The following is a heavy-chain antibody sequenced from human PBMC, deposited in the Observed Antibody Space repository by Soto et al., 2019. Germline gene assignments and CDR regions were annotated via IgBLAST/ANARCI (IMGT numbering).Heavy chain of an antibody. J-gene: IGHJ5*01. CDR2: IIPLYGTT. CDR1: GDTFSSYA. Sequence: QVQMVQSGAEVKKPGSSVKVSCKTSGDTFSSYAISWVRQAPGQGLAWMGGIIPLYGTTYYAENCQGRVTITAEKSTTRAYMDLTSLGSKDTAVYFGARDSYCGGGSCHDGRFDSWGQGTLGSVSS. V-gene: IGHV1-69*06. CDR3: ARDSYCGGGSCHDGRFDS. D-gene: IGHD2-15*01.